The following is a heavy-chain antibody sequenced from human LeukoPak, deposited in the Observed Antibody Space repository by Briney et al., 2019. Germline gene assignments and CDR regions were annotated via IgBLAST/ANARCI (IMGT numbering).Heavy chain of an antibody. Sequence: ASVKVSCKASGYTFTSYYMHWARQAPGQGLEWMGIINPSGGSTSYAQKFQGRVTMTRDTSTSTAYMELSSLRSEDTAVYYCAREPLVSRQPGPSQGRDYYYYYGMDVWGQGTTVTVSS. CDR2: INPSGGST. D-gene: IGHD6-6*01. CDR1: GYTFTSYY. CDR3: AREPLVSRQPGPSQGRDYYYYYGMDV. J-gene: IGHJ6*02. V-gene: IGHV1-46*01.